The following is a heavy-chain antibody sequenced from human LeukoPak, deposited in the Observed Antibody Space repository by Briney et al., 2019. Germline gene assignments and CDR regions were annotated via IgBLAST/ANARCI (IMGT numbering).Heavy chain of an antibody. CDR2: ISYDGGSE. CDR3: ARVPYSSFEDY. Sequence: GGSLRLSCAASGITFSTFTMHWVRQAPGKGLERVAVISYDGGSEYYADSVKGRFTISRDNSKNTLYLQMNSLRAEDTAVYYCARVPYSSFEDYWGQGTLVTVSS. J-gene: IGHJ4*02. CDR1: GITFSTFT. D-gene: IGHD6-6*01. V-gene: IGHV3-30*04.